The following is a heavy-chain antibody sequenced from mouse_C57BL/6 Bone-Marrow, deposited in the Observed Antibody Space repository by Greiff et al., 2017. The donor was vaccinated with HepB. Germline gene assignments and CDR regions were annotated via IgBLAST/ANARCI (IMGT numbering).Heavy chain of an antibody. V-gene: IGHV14-4*01. CDR2: IDPENGDT. D-gene: IGHD2-1*01. CDR1: GFNIKDDY. CDR3: TTDLPDY. J-gene: IGHJ2*01. Sequence: VHVKQSGAELARPGASVKLSCTASGFNIKDDYMHWVKQRPEQGLEWIGWIDPENGDTEYASKFQGKATITADTSSNTAYLQLSSLTSEDTAVYYCTTDLPDYWGQGTTLTVSS.